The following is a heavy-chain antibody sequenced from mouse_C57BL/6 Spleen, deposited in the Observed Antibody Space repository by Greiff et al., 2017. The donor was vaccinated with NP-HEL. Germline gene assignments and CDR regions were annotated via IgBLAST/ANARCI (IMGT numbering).Heavy chain of an antibody. Sequence: EVQRVESGGGLVKPGGSLKLSCAASGFTFSDYGMHWVRQAPEKGLEWVAYISSGSSTIYYADTVKGRFPISRDNAKNTLFLQMTSLRSEDTAMYYCARRLSYYAMDYWGQGTSVTVSS. CDR2: ISSGSSTI. J-gene: IGHJ4*01. CDR3: ARRLSYYAMDY. CDR1: GFTFSDYG. V-gene: IGHV5-17*01. D-gene: IGHD1-1*02.